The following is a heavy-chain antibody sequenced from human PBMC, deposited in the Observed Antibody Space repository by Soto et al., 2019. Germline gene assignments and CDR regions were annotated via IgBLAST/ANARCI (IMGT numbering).Heavy chain of an antibody. CDR3: ARERGYPRFYFDY. Sequence: SVKVSCKASGGTFSSYAISWVRQAPGQGLEWMGGIIPIFGTANYAQKFQGRVTITADESTSTAYMELSSLRSEDTAVYYCARERGYPRFYFDYWGQGTLVTVSS. CDR2: IIPIFGTA. D-gene: IGHD5-12*01. V-gene: IGHV1-69*13. J-gene: IGHJ4*02. CDR1: GGTFSSYA.